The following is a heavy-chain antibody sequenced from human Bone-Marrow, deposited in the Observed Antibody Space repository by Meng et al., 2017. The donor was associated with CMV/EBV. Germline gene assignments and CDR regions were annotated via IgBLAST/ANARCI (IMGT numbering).Heavy chain of an antibody. CDR1: GFTFSRYS. V-gene: IGHV3-48*04. CDR2: ISSSSSTI. CDR3: ARDNNYDFWSAWDYYGMDV. Sequence: ETLSLTCAAPGFTFSRYSMNWVRQAPGKGLEWVSYISSSSSTIYYADSVKGRFTISRDNAKNSLYLQMNSLRAEDTAVYYCARDNNYDFWSAWDYYGMDVWGQGNTVTVSS. D-gene: IGHD3-3*01. J-gene: IGHJ6*02.